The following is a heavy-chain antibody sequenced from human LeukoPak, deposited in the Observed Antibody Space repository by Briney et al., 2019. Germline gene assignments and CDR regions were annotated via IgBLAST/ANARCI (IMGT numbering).Heavy chain of an antibody. J-gene: IGHJ4*02. CDR1: GGSISSYY. V-gene: IGHV4-59*01. D-gene: IGHD3-3*01. CDR3: ARVLRDFWSGYYTDSLFDY. CDR2: IYYSGST. Sequence: SETLSLTCTVSGGSISSYYWSWIRQPPGKGLEWLGYIYYSGSTNYNPSLKSRVTISVDTSKNQFSLKLSSVTAAHTAVYYCARVLRDFWSGYYTDSLFDYWGQGTLVTVSS.